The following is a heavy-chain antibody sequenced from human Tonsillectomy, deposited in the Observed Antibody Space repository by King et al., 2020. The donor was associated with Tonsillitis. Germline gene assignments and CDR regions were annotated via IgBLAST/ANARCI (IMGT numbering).Heavy chain of an antibody. J-gene: IGHJ3*02. CDR2: INPADSDT. V-gene: IGHV5-51*01. D-gene: IGHD1-20*01. CDR3: ARRLVTGDRGGPFDI. CDR1: GYSLTRYW. Sequence: DVQLVESGAEMRKPGESLKISCEASGYSLTRYWIAWVRQMPGAGLEWMGIINPADSDTRYSPSFQGQVTISADKSISTAYLRWSSLKASDTAIYYCARRLVTGDRGGPFDIWGQGTMVTVSS.